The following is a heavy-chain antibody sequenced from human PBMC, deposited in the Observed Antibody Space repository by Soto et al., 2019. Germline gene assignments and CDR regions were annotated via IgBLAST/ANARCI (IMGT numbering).Heavy chain of an antibody. Sequence: GGSLRLSCASSGFTFSSYGMHWVRQAPGKGLEWVAVIWYDGSNKYYADSVKGRFTISRDNSKNTLYLQMNSLRAEDTAVYYCARDWLVVPAALRDYYMDVWGKGTTVTVSS. J-gene: IGHJ6*03. CDR3: ARDWLVVPAALRDYYMDV. CDR2: IWYDGSNK. D-gene: IGHD2-2*01. CDR1: GFTFSSYG. V-gene: IGHV3-33*01.